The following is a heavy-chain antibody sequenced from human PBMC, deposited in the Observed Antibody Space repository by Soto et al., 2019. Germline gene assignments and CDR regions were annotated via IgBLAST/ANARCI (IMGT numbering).Heavy chain of an antibody. CDR3: ARDRSYSLDV. V-gene: IGHV3-74*01. J-gene: IGHJ6*02. Sequence: GGSLRLSCAVSGSTFSNDWMHWVRQAPGKGLVWVSHINSDGSSANYADFVKGRFTIARDNAKNTVYLQMDSLRAEDTAVYYCARDRSYSLDVWGQGTTVTVSS. CDR2: INSDGSSA. CDR1: GSTFSNDW.